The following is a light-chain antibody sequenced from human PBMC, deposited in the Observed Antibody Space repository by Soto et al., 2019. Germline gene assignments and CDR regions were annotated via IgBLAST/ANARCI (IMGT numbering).Light chain of an antibody. Sequence: DIQMTQSPSSLSASVEDRVTITCRASQSISSYLNWYQQKPGKAPKLRIYAASSLQSGVPSRFSGSGSGTDFTLTISSLQPEDVATYYCQQSYSTPPYTFGQGTKLEIK. CDR2: AAS. J-gene: IGKJ2*01. V-gene: IGKV1-39*01. CDR1: QSISSY. CDR3: QQSYSTPPYT.